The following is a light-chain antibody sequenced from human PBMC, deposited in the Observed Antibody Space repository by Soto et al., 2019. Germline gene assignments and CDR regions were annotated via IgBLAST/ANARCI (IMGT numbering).Light chain of an antibody. J-gene: IGLJ2*01. Sequence: QSALTQPRSVSGSPGQSVAISCTGTSSGVANYNFVSWYQHHPGKAPKLMVYDVNKRPSGVPDRFSGSKSGSTASLTISGLQAEDEADYYCCSYADSYTLIFGGGTKLTVL. V-gene: IGLV2-11*01. CDR2: DVN. CDR1: SSGVANYNF. CDR3: CSYADSYTLI.